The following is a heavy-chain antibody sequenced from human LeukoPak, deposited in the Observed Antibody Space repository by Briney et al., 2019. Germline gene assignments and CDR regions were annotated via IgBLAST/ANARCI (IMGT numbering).Heavy chain of an antibody. CDR3: ASYVTGTMLDY. V-gene: IGHV4-34*01. D-gene: IGHD1-20*01. Sequence: PSETLSLTCAVYGGSFSGYYWSWIRQPPGKGLEWVGSIYYSGSTYYNPSLKSRVTISGDTSKNQFSLKVSSVTAADTAVYYCASYVTGTMLDYWGPGTLVTVSS. CDR1: GGSFSGYY. J-gene: IGHJ4*02. CDR2: IYYSGST.